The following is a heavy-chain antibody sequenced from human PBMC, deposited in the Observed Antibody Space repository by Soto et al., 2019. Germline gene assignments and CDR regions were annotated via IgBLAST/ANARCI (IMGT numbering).Heavy chain of an antibody. CDR2: INPETGAT. J-gene: IGHJ6*02. CDR3: ARERYQMISDGMDV. CDR1: GYTFTGYY. D-gene: IGHD2-2*01. V-gene: IGHV1-2*02. Sequence: QVQLVQSGADVKTPGASVRVSCKASGYTFTGYYVHWVREAPGQGLEWMGWINPETGATSYAQKFQGRVTLSRDTSINTAYLELSSLRFDDAAVYFCARERYQMISDGMDVWGQGTTVTVSS.